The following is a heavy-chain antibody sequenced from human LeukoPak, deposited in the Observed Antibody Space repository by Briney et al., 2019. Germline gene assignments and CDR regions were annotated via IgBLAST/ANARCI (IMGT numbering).Heavy chain of an antibody. CDR3: ANSITSYYYYYIDV. J-gene: IGHJ6*03. Sequence: PGGSLRLSCAASGFTFSSYGMHWVRQAPGKGLEWVAFIRYDGSNKYYADSVKGRFTISRDNSKNTLYLQMNSLRAEDTAVYYCANSITSYYYYYIDVWGKGTTVTVSS. V-gene: IGHV3-30*02. CDR2: IRYDGSNK. CDR1: GFTFSSYG.